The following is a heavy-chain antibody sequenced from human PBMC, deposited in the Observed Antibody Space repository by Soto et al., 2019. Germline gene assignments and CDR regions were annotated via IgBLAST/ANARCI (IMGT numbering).Heavy chain of an antibody. Sequence: SVKVSCKASGGTFSSYAISWVRQAPGQGLGWMGGIIPIFGTANYAQKFQGRVTITADESTSTAYMELSSLRSEDTAVYYCARRVTMIDDPWGQGTLVTVSS. V-gene: IGHV1-69*13. D-gene: IGHD3-22*01. CDR2: IIPIFGTA. CDR1: GGTFSSYA. CDR3: ARRVTMIDDP. J-gene: IGHJ5*02.